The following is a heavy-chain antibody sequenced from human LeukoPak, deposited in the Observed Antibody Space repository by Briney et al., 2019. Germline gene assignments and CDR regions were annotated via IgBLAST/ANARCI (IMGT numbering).Heavy chain of an antibody. D-gene: IGHD4-23*01. CDR1: GFSFGSFE. V-gene: IGHV3-48*03. Sequence: QPGGSLRLSCAASGFSFGSFEMNWVRRAPGKGLEWVSCIHSNGGTIYYAHSVKGRFSISRDNSKSSLFLQMNSLRAEDTAVYYCAKLVTHFDYWGQGTLVTVSS. CDR2: IHSNGGTI. J-gene: IGHJ4*02. CDR3: AKLVTHFDY.